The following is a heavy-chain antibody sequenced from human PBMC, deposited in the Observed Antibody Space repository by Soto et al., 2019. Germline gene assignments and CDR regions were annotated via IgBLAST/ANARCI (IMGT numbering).Heavy chain of an antibody. Sequence: PGGSLRLSCAASGFTVSSNYMSWVRQAPGKGLEWVSVIYSGGSTYYADSVKGRFTISRDNSKNTLYLQMNSLRAEDSAVYYCARDCAGVGGGCSNYYYSGLDVWGQ. CDR1: GFTVSSNY. D-gene: IGHD2-15*01. V-gene: IGHV3-66*01. CDR3: ARDCAGVGGGCSNYYYSGLDV. J-gene: IGHJ6*02. CDR2: IYSGGST.